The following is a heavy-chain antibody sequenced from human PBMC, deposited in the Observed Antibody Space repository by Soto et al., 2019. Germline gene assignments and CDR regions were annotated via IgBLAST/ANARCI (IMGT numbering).Heavy chain of an antibody. V-gene: IGHV1-69*06. D-gene: IGHD5-18*01. CDR3: ARGGYSYGWFFDY. CDR2: IIPIFGTT. CDR1: AGTFSSYA. Sequence: ASVQVSCKASAGTFSSYAISWVRQAPGQGLEWMGGIIPIFGTTNYAQKFQGRVTITADKSTSTAYMELSSLRSEDTAVYYCARGGYSYGWFFDYWGQGTLVTVSS. J-gene: IGHJ4*02.